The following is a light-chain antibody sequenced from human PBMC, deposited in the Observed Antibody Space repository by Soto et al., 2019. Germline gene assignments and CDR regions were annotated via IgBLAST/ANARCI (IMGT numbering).Light chain of an antibody. V-gene: IGLV2-8*01. J-gene: IGLJ1*01. Sequence: ALTQPPSASGSPGQSVTISCTGTSSDVGGYDYVSWYQQHPGKAPNLMIYDVTIRPSGVSDRFSGSKSGNTASLTVSGLQAEEEADYYCSSYTGGNPSYVFGTGTKVTVL. CDR1: SSDVGGYDY. CDR3: SSYTGGNPSYV. CDR2: DVT.